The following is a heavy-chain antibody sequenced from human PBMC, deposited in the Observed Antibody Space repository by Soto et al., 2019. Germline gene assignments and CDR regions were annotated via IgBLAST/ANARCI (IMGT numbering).Heavy chain of an antibody. CDR3: VNDRYAQLWLEAYGMDV. CDR2: ISYDGTDK. Sequence: QVQLVESGGGVVQPGRSLRLSCAASGFTFSSYGIHWVRQAPGKGLEWVALISYDGTDKYYADSVKGRCTISRDNSKNTLYMQMSILGPEDTAVYYCVNDRYAQLWLEAYGMDVWGQGTTVTV. CDR1: GFTFSSYG. V-gene: IGHV3-30*18. J-gene: IGHJ6*02. D-gene: IGHD5-18*01.